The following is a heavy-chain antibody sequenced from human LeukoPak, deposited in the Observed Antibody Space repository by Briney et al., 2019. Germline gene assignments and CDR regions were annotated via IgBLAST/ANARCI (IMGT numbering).Heavy chain of an antibody. V-gene: IGHV3-23*01. CDR2: ISGSGGST. CDR3: AKGVFGYYDFWSGGGYFDY. Sequence: GGPLRLSCAASGFTFSSYAMSWVRQAPGKGLEWVSAISGSGGSTYYADSVKGRFTISRDNSKNTLYLQMNSLRAEDTAVYYCAKGVFGYYDFWSGGGYFDYWGQGTLVTVSS. D-gene: IGHD3-3*01. J-gene: IGHJ4*02. CDR1: GFTFSSYA.